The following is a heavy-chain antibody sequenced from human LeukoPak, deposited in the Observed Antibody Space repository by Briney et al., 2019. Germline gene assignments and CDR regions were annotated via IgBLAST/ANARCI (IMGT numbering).Heavy chain of an antibody. CDR1: GFTFSSYS. J-gene: IGHJ4*02. CDR3: ARGVLWSGYFYFDY. V-gene: IGHV3-21*04. CDR2: IISSSSYI. D-gene: IGHD3-3*01. Sequence: PGGSLRLSCAASGFTFSSYSMNWVPQAPGKGLEWVSSIISSSSYIYYAASVKGRFTISRDDSKNSLYLQMNSLKAEDTAMYYCARGVLWSGYFYFDYWGQGTLVTVSS.